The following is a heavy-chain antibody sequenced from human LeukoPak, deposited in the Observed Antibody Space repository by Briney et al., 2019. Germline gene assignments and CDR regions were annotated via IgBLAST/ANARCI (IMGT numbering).Heavy chain of an antibody. J-gene: IGHJ4*02. D-gene: IGHD2-2*01. Sequence: GRSLRLSCAASGFTFSSYAMHWVRQAPGKGLEWVAVISYDGSNKYYADSVKGRFTISRDNSKNTLYLQMNSLRAEDTAVYYCAPPAAMVDYWGQGTLVTVSS. V-gene: IGHV3-30-3*01. CDR1: GFTFSSYA. CDR2: ISYDGSNK. CDR3: APPAAMVDY.